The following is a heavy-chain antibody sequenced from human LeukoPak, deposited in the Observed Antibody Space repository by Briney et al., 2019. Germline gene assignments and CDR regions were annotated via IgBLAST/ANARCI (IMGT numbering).Heavy chain of an antibody. CDR3: ARDGLYYDFWSGYMGFDI. V-gene: IGHV3-48*01. J-gene: IGHJ3*02. Sequence: PGGSLRLSCAASGFTFGSYSMNWVRQAPGKGLEWVSYISGSTGTIYYADSVKGRFTISRDNAKNSLYLQMNSLRAEDTAVYYCARDGLYYDFWSGYMGFDIWGLGTMVTVSS. CDR2: ISGSTGTI. CDR1: GFTFGSYS. D-gene: IGHD3-3*01.